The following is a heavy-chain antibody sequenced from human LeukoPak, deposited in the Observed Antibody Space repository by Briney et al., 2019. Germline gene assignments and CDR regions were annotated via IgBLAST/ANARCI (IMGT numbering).Heavy chain of an antibody. V-gene: IGHV1-2*02. CDR1: GYTFTGYY. CDR3: ARELIVVVPAAIKIPGDY. J-gene: IGHJ4*02. Sequence: ASVKVSCKASGYTFTGYYMHWVRRAPGQGLEWMGWINPNSGGTNYAQKFQGRVTMTRDTSISTAYMELSRLRSDDTAVYYCARELIVVVPAAIKIPGDYWGQGTLVTVSS. CDR2: INPNSGGT. D-gene: IGHD2-2*02.